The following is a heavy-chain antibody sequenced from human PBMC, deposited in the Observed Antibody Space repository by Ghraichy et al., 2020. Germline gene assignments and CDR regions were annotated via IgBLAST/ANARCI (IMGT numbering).Heavy chain of an antibody. CDR3: AREYHSGHDY. CDR1: GGSISNYY. CDR2: IYSSGTT. J-gene: IGHJ4*02. Sequence: SETLSLTCTVSGGSISNYYWSWIRQPPGKGLEWIGYIYSSGTTTYNPSLESRVTILIDTSRTKISLKLSSVSAADTALYYCAREYHSGHDYWGQGTLVTLSS. V-gene: IGHV4-59*01. D-gene: IGHD6-19*01.